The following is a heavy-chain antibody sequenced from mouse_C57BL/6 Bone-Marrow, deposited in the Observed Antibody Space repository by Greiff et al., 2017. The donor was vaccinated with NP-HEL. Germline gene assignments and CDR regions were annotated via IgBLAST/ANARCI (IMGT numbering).Heavy chain of an antibody. Sequence: QVQLQQPGAELVMPGASVTLSCKASGYTFTSYWMHWVKQRPGQGLEWIGEIDPSDSYTNYNQKIKGQSTFTVDNSCSTAYMQLSSLTSEDSAVYYCARRDGSSPYYFDYWGQGTTLTVSS. D-gene: IGHD1-1*01. CDR3: ARRDGSSPYYFDY. J-gene: IGHJ2*01. CDR1: GYTFTSYW. V-gene: IGHV1-69*01. CDR2: IDPSDSYT.